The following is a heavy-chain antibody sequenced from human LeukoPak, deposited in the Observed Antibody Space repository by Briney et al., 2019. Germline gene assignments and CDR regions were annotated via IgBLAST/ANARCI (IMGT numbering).Heavy chain of an antibody. CDR1: GFTFSSYA. J-gene: IGHJ6*02. V-gene: IGHV3-23*01. CDR2: ISGSGGST. D-gene: IGHD3-16*01. Sequence: PGGSLRLSCAASGFTFSSYAMSRVRQAPGKGLEWVSAISGSGGSTYYADSVEGRFTISRDNAKNTLYLQMNSLRAEDTAVYYCARPGGLAAGYGMDVWGQGTTVTVSS. CDR3: ARPGGLAAGYGMDV.